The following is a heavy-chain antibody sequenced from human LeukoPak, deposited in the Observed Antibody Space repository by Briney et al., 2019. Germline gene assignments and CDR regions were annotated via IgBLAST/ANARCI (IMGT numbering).Heavy chain of an antibody. J-gene: IGHJ6*03. Sequence: SETLSLTCTVFGDSISSSSYYWGWIRQSAGKELEWIGSIYYSGSTYHNPSLRSRVTISVDTSKNQFSLKLSSVTAADTAVYYCARAGIGIRYYMDVWGKGTTVTVSS. CDR1: GDSISSSSYY. CDR2: IYYSGST. V-gene: IGHV4-39*07. CDR3: ARAGIGIRYYMDV. D-gene: IGHD3-10*01.